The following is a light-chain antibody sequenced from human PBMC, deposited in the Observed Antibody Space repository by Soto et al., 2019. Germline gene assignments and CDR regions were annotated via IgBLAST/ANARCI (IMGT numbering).Light chain of an antibody. CDR3: QLWDSSSDHKV. Sequence: YELTQPPSVSVAPGKTARITCGGNNIGSKSVNWYQQKPGQAPVLVIYYDTDRPSGIPERFSGSNSGNTATLTISRVDAGDEADYYCQLWDSSSDHKVFGGGTKLTVL. CDR2: YDT. J-gene: IGLJ2*01. CDR1: NIGSKS. V-gene: IGLV3-21*04.